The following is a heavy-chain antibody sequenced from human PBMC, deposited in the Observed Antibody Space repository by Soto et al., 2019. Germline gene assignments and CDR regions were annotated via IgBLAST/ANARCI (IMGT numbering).Heavy chain of an antibody. CDR3: AKDDNYDYVWGTYRSLYFDY. V-gene: IGHV3-30*18. CDR1: RFTFSSYG. CDR2: ISHDGSNK. Sequence: QVQLVESGGGVVQPGRSLRLSCTASRFTFSSYGMHWVRQAPGKGLEWVAVISHDGSNKYYADSVKGRFTISRDNSKNTLYLQMNSLRAEDTAAYYCAKDDNYDYVWGTYRSLYFDYWGRGTLVTVSS. J-gene: IGHJ4*02. D-gene: IGHD3-16*02.